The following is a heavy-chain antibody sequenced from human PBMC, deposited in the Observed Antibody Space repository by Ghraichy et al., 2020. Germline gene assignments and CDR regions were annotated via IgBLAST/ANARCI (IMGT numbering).Heavy chain of an antibody. Sequence: SETLSLTCTVSGGSVSSGSYYWSWIRQPPGKGLEWIGYIYYSGNTNYNPSLKSRVTISVDTSKNQFSLKLSSVTAADTAVYYCARDYGGNLDYWGQGTLVTVSS. CDR3: ARDYGGNLDY. J-gene: IGHJ4*02. CDR2: IYYSGNT. D-gene: IGHD4-23*01. V-gene: IGHV4-61*01. CDR1: GGSVSSGSYY.